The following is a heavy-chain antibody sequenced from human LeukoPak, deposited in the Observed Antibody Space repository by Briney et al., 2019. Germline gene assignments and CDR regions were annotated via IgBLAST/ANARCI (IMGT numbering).Heavy chain of an antibody. CDR1: GFTFRTYT. CDR3: ADYDSSLHAFDM. CDR2: ISNSAI. D-gene: IGHD3-22*01. J-gene: IGHJ3*02. Sequence: GGSLRLSCAASGFTFRTYTMNWVRQAPGKGLEWISYISNSAILYADSVKGRFTISRDNARNSLYLQMNSLRAEDTAVYYCADYDSSLHAFDMWGQGTMVTVSS. V-gene: IGHV3-48*01.